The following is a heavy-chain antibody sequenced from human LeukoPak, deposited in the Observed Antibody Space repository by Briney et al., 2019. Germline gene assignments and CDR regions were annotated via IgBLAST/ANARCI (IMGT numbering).Heavy chain of an antibody. CDR2: IYYSGST. D-gene: IGHD2-2*01. CDR1: GGSISDYY. V-gene: IGHV4-59*01. Sequence: KPSETLSLTCTVSGGSISDYYWSWIRQPPGKGLEWIGYIYYSGSTNYNPSLKSRVTISVDTSENQFSLKLTSVTAADTAVYYCARGYQLLFNYWGQGTLVTVSS. CDR3: ARGYQLLFNY. J-gene: IGHJ4*02.